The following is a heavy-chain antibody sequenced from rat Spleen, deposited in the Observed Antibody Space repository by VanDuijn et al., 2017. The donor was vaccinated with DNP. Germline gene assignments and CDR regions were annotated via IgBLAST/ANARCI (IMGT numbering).Heavy chain of an antibody. J-gene: IGHJ2*01. CDR2: MWTGGNT. V-gene: IGHV2-43*01. D-gene: IGHD1-12*02. Sequence: QVQLKESGPGLVQPSQTLSLACTVSGFSLTRYHVHWVRQSSGNGLEWMGVMWTGGNTEYNSALKSRLSISRDTSKSQLLLKLNSLQTEDTATYYCARDEDGTNIDYWGQGVMVTVSS. CDR1: GFSLTRYH. CDR3: ARDEDGTNIDY.